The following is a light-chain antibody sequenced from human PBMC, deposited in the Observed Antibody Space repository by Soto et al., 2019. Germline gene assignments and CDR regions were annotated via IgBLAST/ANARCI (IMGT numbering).Light chain of an antibody. CDR3: QHYHDWPPRT. CDR1: QSVSTN. J-gene: IGKJ1*01. CDR2: GAS. V-gene: IGKV3-15*01. Sequence: EIVMTQSPATLSASPGERVTLTCRSSQSVSTNVAWYQQKPGQATRLLIYGASTRATGLPARFSGSGSGTEFTLTISSLQSEDFAVYYCQHYHDWPPRTFGQGTKVDI.